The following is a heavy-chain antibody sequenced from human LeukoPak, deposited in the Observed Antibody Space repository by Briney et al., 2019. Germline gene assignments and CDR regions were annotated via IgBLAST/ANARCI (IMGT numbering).Heavy chain of an antibody. CDR3: ARDQGYSYGYDY. J-gene: IGHJ4*02. D-gene: IGHD5-18*01. Sequence: PGGSLRLSCAASGFTFSSYSMNWVRQAPGKGLEWVSYISSSSTIYYADSAKGRFTISRDNAKNSLYLQMNSLRDEDTAVYYCARDQGYSYGYDYWGQGTLVTVSS. CDR1: GFTFSSYS. CDR2: ISSSSTI. V-gene: IGHV3-48*02.